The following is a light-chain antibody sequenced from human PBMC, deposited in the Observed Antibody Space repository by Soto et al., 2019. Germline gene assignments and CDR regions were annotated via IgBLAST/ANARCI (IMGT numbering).Light chain of an antibody. CDR1: SSDVGDYNY. V-gene: IGLV2-14*01. CDR2: DVS. CDR3: SSYIGATTYV. J-gene: IGLJ1*01. Sequence: QSVLTQPASVSGSPGQSITISCTGTSSDVGDYNYVSWYQQHPGKAPKLLIYDVSNRPSGISDRFSASKSGNTASLTISGLQAEDEADYYCSSYIGATTYVFGTGTKVTVL.